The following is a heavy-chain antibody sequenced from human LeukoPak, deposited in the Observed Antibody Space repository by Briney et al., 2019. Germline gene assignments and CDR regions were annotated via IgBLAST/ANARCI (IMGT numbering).Heavy chain of an antibody. CDR3: ARVQGYCSTTSCYPHY. D-gene: IGHD2-2*01. CDR2: INTNTGNP. J-gene: IGHJ4*02. V-gene: IGHV7-4-1*02. CDR1: GGTFSSYA. Sequence: ASVKVSCTASGGTFSSYAISWVRQAPGQGLEWMGWINTNTGNPTYAQGFTGRFVFSLDTSVNTAYLQISSLKAEDTAIYYCARVQGYCSTTSCYPHYWGQGTLVTVSS.